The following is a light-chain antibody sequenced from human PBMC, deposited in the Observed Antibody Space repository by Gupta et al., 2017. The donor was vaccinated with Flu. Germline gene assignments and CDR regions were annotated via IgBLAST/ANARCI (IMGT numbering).Light chain of an antibody. Sequence: QPVVTPSPSASASLGASVQLPCTLSSGHSSYAIAWHQQQPEKGPRYVMKINSDGSHTKGDGIPDRFSGSSSGAERYLTISSLQAEDEDDYYCQTWGASTWVFGGGTKLTVL. CDR3: QTWGASTWV. V-gene: IGLV4-69*01. J-gene: IGLJ3*02. CDR1: SGHSSYA. CDR2: INSDGSH.